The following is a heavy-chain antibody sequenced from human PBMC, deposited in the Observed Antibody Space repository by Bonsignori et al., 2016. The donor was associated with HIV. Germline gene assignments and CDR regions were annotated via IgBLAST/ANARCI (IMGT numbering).Heavy chain of an antibody. J-gene: IGHJ4*02. Sequence: WIRQPPGKGLEWIGEINQGGSTNYNPSLKSRVTILLDTSNVQFSLKLSSVTAADTAVYFCARGRRWDHFDSWGQGTLVTVSS. D-gene: IGHD1-26*01. V-gene: IGHV4-34*01. CDR2: INQGGST. CDR3: ARGRRWDHFDS.